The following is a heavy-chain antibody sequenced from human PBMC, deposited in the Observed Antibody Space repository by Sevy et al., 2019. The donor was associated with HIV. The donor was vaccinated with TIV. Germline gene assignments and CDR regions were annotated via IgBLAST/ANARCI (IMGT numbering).Heavy chain of an antibody. Sequence: GGSLRLSCTASGFTFSIYRMNWVRQAPGKGLEWVASISNNSGYIYYADSVKGRVTISRENDKNSLYVQMNGLRVEDTGVYYCARDEEAASGTRWFDPWGQGTLVTVSS. V-gene: IGHV3-21*03. CDR1: GFTFSIYR. J-gene: IGHJ5*02. D-gene: IGHD6-13*01. CDR2: ISNNSGYI. CDR3: ARDEEAASGTRWFDP.